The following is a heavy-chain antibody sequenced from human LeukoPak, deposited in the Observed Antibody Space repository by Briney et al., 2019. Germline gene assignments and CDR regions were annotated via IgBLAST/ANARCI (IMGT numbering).Heavy chain of an antibody. J-gene: IGHJ4*02. CDR3: ARDGTSVMVDFDY. CDR2: INPNSGGT. D-gene: IGHD5-18*01. V-gene: IGHV1-2*02. Sequence: GASVKVSCKASGYSFTAYYMYWVRQAPGQGLEWMGWINPNSGGTNYAQKFQGRVTMTRDTSISTAYMELSRLRSDDTAVYYCARDGTSVMVDFDYWGQGTLVTVSS. CDR1: GYSFTAYY.